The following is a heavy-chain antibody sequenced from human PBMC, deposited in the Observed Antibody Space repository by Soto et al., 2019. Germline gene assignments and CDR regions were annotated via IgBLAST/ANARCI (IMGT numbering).Heavy chain of an antibody. J-gene: IGHJ4*02. V-gene: IGHV4-38-2*01. D-gene: IGHD2-2*01. CDR1: GSSISSGYY. CDR2: IYPSGST. CDR3: ASGGPHTVSAASPLAY. Sequence: WETLSLTCVVSGSSISSGYYWGWFRQQQGKGLEWLGSIYPSGSTYYNPSLKRRVTIAVDTSKNQFSLNLKYVTAADTAVYHCASGGPHTVSAASPLAYRGLRAPLTVSS.